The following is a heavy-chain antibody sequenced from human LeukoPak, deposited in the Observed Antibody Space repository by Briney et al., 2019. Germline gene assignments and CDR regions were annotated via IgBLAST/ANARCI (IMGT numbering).Heavy chain of an antibody. CDR3: ARDTKYAFDN. V-gene: IGHV3-48*01. Sequence: GGSLRLSCTASGFTFSDYSMNWVRQAPGKGLEWISYVGISSGNTKYADSVKGRFTISGDKAKNSLYLQMNSLRVEDTAVYYCARDTKYAFDNWGQGTLVTVSS. J-gene: IGHJ4*02. CDR1: GFTFSDYS. CDR2: VGISSGNT. D-gene: IGHD2-2*01.